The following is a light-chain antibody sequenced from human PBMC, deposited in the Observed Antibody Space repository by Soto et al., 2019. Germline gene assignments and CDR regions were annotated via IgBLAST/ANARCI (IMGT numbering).Light chain of an antibody. J-gene: IGKJ5*01. CDR3: QQSYSASIT. CDR1: QSITTF. CDR2: GAS. Sequence: DIQMTQSPSSLSASVGDRVTITCRASQSITTFLSWYHQKPGRAPNLLIYGASSLRSGVPSRFSGSGSGTDFTLTITSLQPEDFGTYYCQQSYSASITFGQGHDWMLN. V-gene: IGKV1-39*01.